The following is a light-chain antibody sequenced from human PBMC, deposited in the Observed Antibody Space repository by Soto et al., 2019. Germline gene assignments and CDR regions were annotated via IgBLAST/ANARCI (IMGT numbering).Light chain of an antibody. Sequence: QSVLTQPASVSGSPGQSITISCTGTSSDVGGYNYASWYQHHPGKATKLLIYDVSNRPSGVSNRFSGSKSDNTASLTISGLQPEDEADYYCSSYTTSNTRQIVFGTGTKVTVL. CDR2: DVS. CDR1: SSDVGGYNY. V-gene: IGLV2-14*03. CDR3: SSYTTSNTRQIV. J-gene: IGLJ1*01.